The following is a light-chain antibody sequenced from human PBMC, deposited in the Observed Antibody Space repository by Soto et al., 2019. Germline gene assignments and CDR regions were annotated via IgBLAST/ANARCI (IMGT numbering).Light chain of an antibody. CDR1: SSKIGAGYD. V-gene: IGLV1-40*01. Sequence: QSVLTQPPSLSGAPGQRVTISCTGSSSKIGAGYDVHWYQQLPGTAPRVRIYDNNSRPSGVPARFSGSKSGTSAALAITGRQGEDEADYYCHSYDVSLSGPVFGGGSKLTVL. CDR2: DNN. CDR3: HSYDVSLSGPV. J-gene: IGLJ2*01.